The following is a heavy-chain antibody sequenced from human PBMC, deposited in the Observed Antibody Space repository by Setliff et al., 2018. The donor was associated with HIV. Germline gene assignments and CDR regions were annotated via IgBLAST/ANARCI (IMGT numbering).Heavy chain of an antibody. V-gene: IGHV1-46*01. CDR1: GYTFTRYY. D-gene: IGHD3-16*01. CDR2: INPSGNNT. J-gene: IGHJ6*03. CDR3: TRLGEAGLEYYMDV. Sequence: ASVKVSCKASGYTFTRYYMHWVRQAPGQGLEWMGIINPSGNNTTYAQKFQGGVTMTRDTSTSTVYMELNSLEVDDTAVYYCTRLGEAGLEYYMDVWGKGTTVTVSS.